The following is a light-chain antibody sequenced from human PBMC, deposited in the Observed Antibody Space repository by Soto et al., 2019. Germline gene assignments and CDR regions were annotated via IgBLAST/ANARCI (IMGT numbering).Light chain of an antibody. V-gene: IGKV2-28*01. J-gene: IGKJ4*01. CDR1: QSLQHSDGYNY. CDR3: MQGLQTPLT. Sequence: EIVLTQSPLSLPVTPGEPASISCRSSQSLQHSDGYNYLDWYLQKAGQPPQLLIYLASYRASGVPDRFSGSGSGTDFTLRISRVEPEDVGVYYRMQGLQTPLTFGGGTKVEIK. CDR2: LAS.